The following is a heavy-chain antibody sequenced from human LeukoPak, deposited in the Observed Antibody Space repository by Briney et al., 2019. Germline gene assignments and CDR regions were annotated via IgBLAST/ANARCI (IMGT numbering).Heavy chain of an antibody. Sequence: GGSLRLSCAASGFSFSSYGMYWVRQAPGKGLEWVAFIRYDGSNKYYADSVKGRFTISRDNSKNTVYVQMNSLRAEDTAVYYCAKDQRSYYASGSHYRGGNWFDPWGQGTLVTVSS. D-gene: IGHD3-10*01. V-gene: IGHV3-30*02. J-gene: IGHJ5*02. CDR1: GFSFSSYG. CDR2: IRYDGSNK. CDR3: AKDQRSYYASGSHYRGGNWFDP.